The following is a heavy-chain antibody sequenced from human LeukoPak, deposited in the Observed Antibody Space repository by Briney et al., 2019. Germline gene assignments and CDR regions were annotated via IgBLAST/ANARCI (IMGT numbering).Heavy chain of an antibody. D-gene: IGHD4-17*01. CDR1: GGSLSGSY. Sequence: SEPLSLTCTVSGGSLSGSYWSCIRQPPGKGLEWIAYMYNSGSTNYNPSLKSRVTISIDTSKNQFSLKLSSLTAADTAIYYCARGIESYGDYGYWGQGILVTVSS. V-gene: IGHV4-59*01. CDR3: ARGIESYGDYGY. J-gene: IGHJ4*02. CDR2: MYNSGST.